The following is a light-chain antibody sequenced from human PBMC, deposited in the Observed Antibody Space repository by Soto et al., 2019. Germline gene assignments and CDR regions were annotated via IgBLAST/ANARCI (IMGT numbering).Light chain of an antibody. CDR3: QSYDSSLSGYVV. J-gene: IGLJ2*01. Sequence: QSVLTQPPSVSGAPGQRVTISCTGSSSNIGAGYDVHWYQQLPGTAPKLLIYGNINRPSGVPDRFSGSKSGSSASLAITGLQAEDEADYSCQSYDSSLSGYVVFGGGTKLTVL. CDR1: SSNIGAGYD. CDR2: GNI. V-gene: IGLV1-40*01.